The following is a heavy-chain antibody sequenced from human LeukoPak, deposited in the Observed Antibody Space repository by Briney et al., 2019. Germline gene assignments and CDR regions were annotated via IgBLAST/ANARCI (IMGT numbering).Heavy chain of an antibody. CDR3: ARQKSNSGSYSGGDYYYYMDV. Sequence: GESLKISCKGSGYSFTSYWIGWVRQMPGKGLEWMGIIYPGDSDTRYSPSFQSQVTISADKSISTAYLQWSSLKASDTAMYYCARQKSNSGSYSGGDYYYYMDVLGKGTTVTVSS. D-gene: IGHD1-26*01. V-gene: IGHV5-51*01. J-gene: IGHJ6*03. CDR2: IYPGDSDT. CDR1: GYSFTSYW.